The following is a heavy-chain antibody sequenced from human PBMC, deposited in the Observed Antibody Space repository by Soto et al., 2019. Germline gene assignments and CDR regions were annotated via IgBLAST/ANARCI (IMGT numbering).Heavy chain of an antibody. Sequence: GGSLRLSCAASGFTFSSYAMHWVRQAPGKGLEWVAVISYDGSNKYYADSVKGRFTISRDNSKNTLYLQMNSLRAEDTAVYYCARELKYYYDSSAPTAAGFWGQGTLVTVSS. CDR2: ISYDGSNK. J-gene: IGHJ4*02. CDR3: ARELKYYYDSSAPTAAGF. CDR1: GFTFSSYA. V-gene: IGHV3-30-3*01. D-gene: IGHD3-22*01.